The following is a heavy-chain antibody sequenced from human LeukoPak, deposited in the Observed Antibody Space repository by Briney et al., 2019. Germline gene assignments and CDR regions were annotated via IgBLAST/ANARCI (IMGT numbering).Heavy chain of an antibody. CDR1: GFTVSSNY. J-gene: IGHJ4*02. CDR3: ARDSPSGSGTYLAD. V-gene: IGHV3-53*01. D-gene: IGHD3-10*01. Sequence: AGGSLRLSCAASGFTVSSNYMSWVRQSPGKGLEWVSVIYSGGSTYYADSVKGRFTISRDNSKNSLYLQMNSLRAEDTAVYYCARDSPSGSGTYLADWGQGTLVTVSS. CDR2: IYSGGST.